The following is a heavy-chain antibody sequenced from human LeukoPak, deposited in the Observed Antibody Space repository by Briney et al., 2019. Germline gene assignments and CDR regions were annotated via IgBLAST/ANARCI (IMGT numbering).Heavy chain of an antibody. CDR2: IYYSGST. D-gene: IGHD5-12*01. CDR1: GGSISSSSYY. V-gene: IGHV4-39*01. CDR3: ATLPYSGYPQ. Sequence: SETLSLTCTVSGGSISSSSYYWGWIRQPPGKRLEWIGSIYYSGSTYYNPSLKSRVTISVDTSKNQFSLKLSSVTAADTAVYYCATLPYSGYPQWGQGTLVTVSS. J-gene: IGHJ4*02.